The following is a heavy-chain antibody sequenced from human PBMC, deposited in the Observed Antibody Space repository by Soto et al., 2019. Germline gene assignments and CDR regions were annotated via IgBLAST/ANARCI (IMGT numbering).Heavy chain of an antibody. Sequence: QGQLVQSGPEVKKPGASVKVSCKNCGYTFTSYGMSWGRQAPGQGLEWMGWITTDKGKTTYAQKFQGRVTMTTDTSTSTAYMELRSLRSDDTAVYYCATRSPAFDYWGQGTLVAVSS. CDR3: ATRSPAFDY. CDR1: GYTFTSYG. V-gene: IGHV1-18*01. J-gene: IGHJ4*02. CDR2: ITTDKGKT.